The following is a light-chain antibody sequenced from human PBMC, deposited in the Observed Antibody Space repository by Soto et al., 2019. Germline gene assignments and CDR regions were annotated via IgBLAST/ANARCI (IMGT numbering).Light chain of an antibody. J-gene: IGKJ1*01. V-gene: IGKV1-17*01. CDR3: LQHNSYPWT. Sequence: DIQMTQSPSSLSASVGDRVTITCRASQGIRNELGWYQQKPGKAPKRLIYAASSLQSGVPSRFSVSGSGTEFTLTISSLQPEDSATYYCLQHNSYPWTFGQGTKVEIK. CDR2: AAS. CDR1: QGIRNE.